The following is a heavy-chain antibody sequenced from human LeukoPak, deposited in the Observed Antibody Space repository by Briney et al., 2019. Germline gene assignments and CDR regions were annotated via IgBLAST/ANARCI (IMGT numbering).Heavy chain of an antibody. CDR1: GYTFTGSY. CDR3: ATWVSGTGDY. CDR2: FDPEDGET. J-gene: IGHJ4*02. Sequence: ASVKVSCKASGYTFTGSYMQWVRQAPGKGLEWMGGFDPEDGETIYAQKFQGRVTMTEDTSTDTAYMELSSLRSEDTAVYYCATWVSGTGDYWGQGTLVTVSS. V-gene: IGHV1-24*01. D-gene: IGHD1-14*01.